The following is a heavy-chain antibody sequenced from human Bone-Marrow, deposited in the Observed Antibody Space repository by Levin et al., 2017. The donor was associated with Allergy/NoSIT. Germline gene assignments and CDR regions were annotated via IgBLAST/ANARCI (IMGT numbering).Heavy chain of an antibody. CDR2: INHAGST. Sequence: RPSETLSLTCAVSGGSLSTYYWSWIRQTPGKGLEWLGEINHAGSTNYRPSLRGRLTLSVDTSKGTVSLRLTSISAADTAMYYCARSTASDEDAYDIWGQGTMVIVS. CDR1: GGSLSTYY. D-gene: IGHD5-18*01. CDR3: ARSTASDEDAYDI. J-gene: IGHJ3*02. V-gene: IGHV4-34*01.